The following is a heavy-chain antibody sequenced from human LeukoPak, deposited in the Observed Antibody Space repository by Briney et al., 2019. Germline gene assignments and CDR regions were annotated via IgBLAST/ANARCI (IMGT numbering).Heavy chain of an antibody. CDR3: ARRAARLLLGAFDY. V-gene: IGHV5-51*01. D-gene: IGHD6-6*01. Sequence: GESLKISCTGSGYSFTSYWIGWVRQMPGKGLEWMGIIYHGDSDTRYSPSFQGQVTISADKSISTAYLQWSSLKASDTAMYYCARRAARLLLGAFDYWGQGTLVTVSS. J-gene: IGHJ4*02. CDR1: GYSFTSYW. CDR2: IYHGDSDT.